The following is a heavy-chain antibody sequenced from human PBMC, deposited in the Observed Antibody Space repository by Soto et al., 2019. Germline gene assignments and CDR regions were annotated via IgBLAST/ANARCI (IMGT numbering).Heavy chain of an antibody. CDR2: MYYNGNI. Sequence: PSETLSLTCNVSGGSISNYYWTWVRQSPEKGLEWIGYMYYNGNINYNPSLKSRVTISIDTSKNQSSLTLKSVTAADTAVYYCASGGNWFDPWGLGVLVTVSS. D-gene: IGHD3-16*01. J-gene: IGHJ5*02. CDR3: ASGGNWFDP. V-gene: IGHV4-59*01. CDR1: GGSISNYY.